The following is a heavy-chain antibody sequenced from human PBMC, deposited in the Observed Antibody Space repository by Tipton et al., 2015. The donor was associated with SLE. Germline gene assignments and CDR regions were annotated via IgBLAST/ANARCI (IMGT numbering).Heavy chain of an antibody. CDR3: ARGWIRIVGATHFDY. J-gene: IGHJ4*02. Sequence: LRLSCAVYGGSFSGYYWSWIRQPPGKGLEWIGEITHSGSTNYNPSLQSRVTISVDTSKNQFFLKLSSVTAADTAVYYCARGWIRIVGATHFDYWRQGTLVTVSS. D-gene: IGHD1-26*01. CDR2: ITHSGST. V-gene: IGHV4-34*01. CDR1: GGSFSGYY.